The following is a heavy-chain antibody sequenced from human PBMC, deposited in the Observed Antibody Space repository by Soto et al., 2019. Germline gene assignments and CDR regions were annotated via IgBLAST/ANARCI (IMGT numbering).Heavy chain of an antibody. V-gene: IGHV1-69*12. CDR1: GGTFSSYA. J-gene: IGHJ6*02. CDR2: IIPIFGTA. Sequence: QVQLVQSGAEVRKPGSSVKVSCKAYGGTFSSYAISWVRQAPGQGLEWMGGIIPIFGTANYAQRFQGRVTITADDSTSTAYMELSSLGSADTAAYYCARGGYCSGGSCYSTLYYDNGMDVWGQGTTVTVSS. D-gene: IGHD2-15*01. CDR3: ARGGYCSGGSCYSTLYYDNGMDV.